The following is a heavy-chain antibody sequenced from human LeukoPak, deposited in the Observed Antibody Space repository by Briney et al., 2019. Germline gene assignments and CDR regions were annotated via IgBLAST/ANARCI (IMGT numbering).Heavy chain of an antibody. Sequence: ASVKVSFKASGYTFTDNHMYWIRQAPGQGPECMGWINPNSGGTNYAQKFQGGITMTRDTSISTAYMELSRLTSDDTAIYFCARELGRNAFDIWGQGTMVTVSP. CDR1: GYTFTDNH. D-gene: IGHD7-27*01. J-gene: IGHJ3*02. CDR2: INPNSGGT. CDR3: ARELGRNAFDI. V-gene: IGHV1-2*02.